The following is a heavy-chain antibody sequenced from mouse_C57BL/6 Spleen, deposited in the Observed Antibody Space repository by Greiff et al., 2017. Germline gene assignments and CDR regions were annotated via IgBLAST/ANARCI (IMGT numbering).Heavy chain of an antibody. V-gene: IGHV1-64*01. Sequence: VQLQQPGAELVKPGASVKLSCKASGYTFTSYWMHWVKQRPGQGLEWIGMIHPNSGSTNYNEKFKSKATLTVDKSSSTAYMQLSSLTSEDAAVYYCARRGYYDYDGTWFAYWGQGTLVTVSA. D-gene: IGHD2-4*01. J-gene: IGHJ3*01. CDR1: GYTFTSYW. CDR2: IHPNSGST. CDR3: ARRGYYDYDGTWFAY.